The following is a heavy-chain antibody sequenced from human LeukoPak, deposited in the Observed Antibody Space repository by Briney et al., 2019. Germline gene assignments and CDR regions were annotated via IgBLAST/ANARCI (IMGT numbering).Heavy chain of an antibody. CDR1: GFTFRSYT. V-gene: IGHV3-30-3*01. Sequence: PGGSLRLSCAASGFTFRSYTMHWVRQAPGKGLEWVAVISYDGSRKYYIDSVKGRFTISRDNSKNTLYLQMNSLKSEDTAVYYCARDLPPEDVWGQGTTVTVSS. J-gene: IGHJ6*02. CDR2: ISYDGSRK. CDR3: ARDLPPEDV.